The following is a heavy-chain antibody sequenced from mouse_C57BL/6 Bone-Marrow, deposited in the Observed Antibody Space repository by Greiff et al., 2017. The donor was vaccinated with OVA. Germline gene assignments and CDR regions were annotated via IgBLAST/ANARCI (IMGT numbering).Heavy chain of an antibody. CDR2: IWTGGGT. CDR1: GFSLTSYA. Sequence: VQLQQSGPGLVAPSQSLSITCTVSGFSLTSYAISWVRQPPGKGLEWLGVIWTGGGTNYNSALNSRLSISKDNSKSQVFLKMNSLQTDDTARYYCAPHYYGSSPYAMDYWGQGTSVTVSS. CDR3: APHYYGSSPYAMDY. J-gene: IGHJ4*01. D-gene: IGHD1-1*01. V-gene: IGHV2-9-1*01.